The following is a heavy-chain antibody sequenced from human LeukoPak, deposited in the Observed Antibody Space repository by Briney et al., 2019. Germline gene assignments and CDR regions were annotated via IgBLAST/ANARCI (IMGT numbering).Heavy chain of an antibody. D-gene: IGHD4-17*01. V-gene: IGHV4-59*01. J-gene: IGHJ6*02. Sequence: PSETLSLTCTVSGGSISSYYWSWIRQPPGKGLEWIGYIYYSGSTNYNPSPKSRVTISVDTSKNQFSLKLSSVTAADTAVYYCAREKVAHGNYGGYTYYGMDVWGQGTTVTVSS. CDR2: IYYSGST. CDR3: AREKVAHGNYGGYTYYGMDV. CDR1: GGSISSYY.